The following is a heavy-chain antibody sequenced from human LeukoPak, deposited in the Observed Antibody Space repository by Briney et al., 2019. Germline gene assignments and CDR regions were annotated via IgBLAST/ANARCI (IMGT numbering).Heavy chain of an antibody. CDR3: AGLPGYCSSTSCHEYYYYGMDV. CDR1: GGTFSSYA. Sequence: SVKVSCKASGGTFSSYAISWVRQAPGQGLEWMGGIIPIFGTANYAQKFQGRVTITADESTSTAYMELSSLRSEDTAVYYCAGLPGYCSSTSCHEYYYYGMDVWGQGTTVTVSS. D-gene: IGHD2-2*01. V-gene: IGHV1-69*13. CDR2: IIPIFGTA. J-gene: IGHJ6*02.